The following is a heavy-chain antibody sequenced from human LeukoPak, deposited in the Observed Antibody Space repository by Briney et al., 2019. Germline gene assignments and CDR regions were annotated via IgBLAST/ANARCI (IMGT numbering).Heavy chain of an antibody. Sequence: PGGSLRLSCAASGFTFSSYSMNWVRHAPGKGLEGVSYISSSGSTIYYADSVKGRFTISRDNAKNSLYLQMNSLRAEDTAVYYCARDPGYYDSSGYYTRFDYWGQGTLVTVSS. CDR3: ARDPGYYDSSGYYTRFDY. D-gene: IGHD3-22*01. CDR2: ISSSGSTI. J-gene: IGHJ4*02. CDR1: GFTFSSYS. V-gene: IGHV3-48*04.